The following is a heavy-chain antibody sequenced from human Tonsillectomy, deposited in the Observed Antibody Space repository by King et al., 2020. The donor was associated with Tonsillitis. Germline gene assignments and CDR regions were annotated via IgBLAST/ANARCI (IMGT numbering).Heavy chain of an antibody. V-gene: IGHV4-39*07. CDR1: GGSVSRSTYY. CDR3: ARHGSAMTTVTIVGY. Sequence: LQLQESGPGLVKPSETLSLTCTVSGGSVSRSTYYWGWIRQPPGKGLEWIGTIYYSGTTYYNPSLKSRVTISVDTSKNQFSLNLSSVTAADTAVYYCARHGSAMTTVTIVGYWGQGTLVTVSS. J-gene: IGHJ4*02. D-gene: IGHD4-17*01. CDR2: IYYSGTT.